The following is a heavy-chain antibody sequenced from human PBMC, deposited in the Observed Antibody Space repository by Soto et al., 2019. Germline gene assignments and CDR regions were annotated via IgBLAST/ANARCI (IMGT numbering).Heavy chain of an antibody. CDR2: IRSDGSIT. V-gene: IGHV3-74*03. CDR1: GFTLTNYW. J-gene: IGHJ4*02. CDR3: AKSDGFDS. Sequence: EVQLVESGGGLVQPGGSLRLSCAASGFTLTNYWMHWVRQVPGKGLVWVSRIRSDGSITAYADSVKGRFTISRDNAKNTLFLKRKSRRAEHTAVFYCAKSDGFDSGGQGPLVPVPS.